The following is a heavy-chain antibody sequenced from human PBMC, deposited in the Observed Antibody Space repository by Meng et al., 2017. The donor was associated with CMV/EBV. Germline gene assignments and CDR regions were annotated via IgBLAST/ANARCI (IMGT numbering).Heavy chain of an antibody. J-gene: IGHJ4*02. D-gene: IGHD3-3*01. V-gene: IGHV3-69-1*01. CDR1: GFTFSNAW. Sequence: GGSLRLSCAASGFTFSNAWMSWVRQAPGKGLEWVSSISSSSYIYYADSVKGRFTISRDNAKNSLYLQMNSLRAEDTAVYYCARVSDFWTEGGLDYWGQGTLVTVSS. CDR2: ISSSSYI. CDR3: ARVSDFWTEGGLDY.